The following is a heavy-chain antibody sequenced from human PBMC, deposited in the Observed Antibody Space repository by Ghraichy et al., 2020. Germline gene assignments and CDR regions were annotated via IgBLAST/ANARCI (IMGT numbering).Heavy chain of an antibody. D-gene: IGHD3-16*01. V-gene: IGHV1-69*13. CDR3: AVVSLGVGRGRPGYFYYYGMDV. Sequence: SVKVSCKGSGATFNTYVVYWVRQAPEQGLEWMGGIIPIFGTANYAQRFQGRVRITADESTSTAYMELSSLRSEDTAVYYCAVVSLGVGRGRPGYFYYYGMDVWGQGTTVTVSS. CDR1: GATFNTYV. J-gene: IGHJ6*01. CDR2: IIPIFGTA.